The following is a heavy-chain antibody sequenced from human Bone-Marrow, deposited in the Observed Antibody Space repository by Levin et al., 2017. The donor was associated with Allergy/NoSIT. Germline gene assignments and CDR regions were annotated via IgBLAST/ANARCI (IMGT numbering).Heavy chain of an antibody. D-gene: IGHD5-12*01. J-gene: IGHJ4*02. Sequence: LPGGSLRLSCAASGFTFSSYSMNWVRQAPGKGLEWVSYISSSSSTIYYADSVKGRFTISRDNAKNSLYLQMNSLRDEDTAVYYCARELSDIVATTYFDYWGQGTLVTVSS. CDR1: GFTFSSYS. CDR3: ARELSDIVATTYFDY. V-gene: IGHV3-48*02. CDR2: ISSSSSTI.